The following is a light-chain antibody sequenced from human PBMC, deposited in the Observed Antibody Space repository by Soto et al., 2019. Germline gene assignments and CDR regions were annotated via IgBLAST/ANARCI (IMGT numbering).Light chain of an antibody. CDR2: LEGSGTY. V-gene: IGLV4-60*02. CDR1: SGHSSYI. Sequence: QPVLTQSSSASASLGSSVKNTCTLSSGHSSYIIAWHQQQPGKAPRYLMKLEGSGTYNKGSGVPDRFSGSSSGADRYLTISNLQFEDEADYYCETWDFNTRVFGGATKLTVL. CDR3: ETWDFNTRV. J-gene: IGLJ3*02.